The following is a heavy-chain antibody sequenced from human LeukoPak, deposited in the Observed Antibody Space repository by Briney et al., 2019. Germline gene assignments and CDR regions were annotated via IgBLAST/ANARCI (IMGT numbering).Heavy chain of an antibody. Sequence: SETLSLTCTVSGGSISSYYWRWIRQPPGKGLEWIGYIYYSGSTNYNPSLKSRVTISVDTSKNQFSLKLSSVTAADTAVYYCARSSKHVRFLEWLPPDYWGQGTLVTVSS. V-gene: IGHV4-59*01. D-gene: IGHD3-3*01. CDR2: IYYSGST. CDR3: ARSSKHVRFLEWLPPDY. J-gene: IGHJ4*02. CDR1: GGSISSYY.